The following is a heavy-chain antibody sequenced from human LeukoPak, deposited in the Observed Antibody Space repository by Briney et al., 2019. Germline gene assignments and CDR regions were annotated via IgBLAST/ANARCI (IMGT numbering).Heavy chain of an antibody. CDR3: VRWNYYDRSRAFDI. CDR2: IYYSGIT. D-gene: IGHD3-22*01. Sequence: SETLSLTCTVSGGSISPYYWIWIRQPPGKGLEYIGYIYYSGITNYNPSLKSRVTFSVDTSKNQFSLKLTSVTAADTAVYYCVRWNYYDRSRAFDIWGQGTMVTVSS. J-gene: IGHJ3*02. V-gene: IGHV4-59*01. CDR1: GGSISPYY.